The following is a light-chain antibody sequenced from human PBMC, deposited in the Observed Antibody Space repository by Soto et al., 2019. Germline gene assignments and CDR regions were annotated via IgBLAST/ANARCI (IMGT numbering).Light chain of an antibody. CDR1: QTITTY. Sequence: DIQMTQSPSSLSASVGDRVTITCRASQTITTYLNWYQQKPGKAPKLLIYTASSLQSGFPSRFSGSGSGTDFTLTISSLQPEDFANYYCQQSYSTPYIFGQGTKLEIK. V-gene: IGKV1-39*01. CDR2: TAS. CDR3: QQSYSTPYI. J-gene: IGKJ2*01.